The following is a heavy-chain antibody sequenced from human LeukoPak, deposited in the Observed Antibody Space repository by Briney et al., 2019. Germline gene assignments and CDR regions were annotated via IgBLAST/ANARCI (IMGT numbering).Heavy chain of an antibody. CDR1: GGSLCLFD. D-gene: IGHD3-22*01. CDR3: ARGRIVLANTGAFYL. J-gene: IGHJ3*01. CDR2: IYYTGGT. V-gene: IGHV4-59*12. Sequence: SETLCLSCTVSGGSLCLFDWNWIRQPPGKGLEWIGYIYYTGGTSYSPSLNSRATNSVNPSKNQIALKLNSVTAADTAVYCCARGRIVLANTGAFYLWGQGTRVPVSS.